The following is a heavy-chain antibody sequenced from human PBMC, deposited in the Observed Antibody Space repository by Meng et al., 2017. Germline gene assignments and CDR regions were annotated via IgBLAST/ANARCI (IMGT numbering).Heavy chain of an antibody. V-gene: IGHV1-2*06. J-gene: IGHJ4*02. CDR1: GYTFTGYY. D-gene: IGHD3-9*01. CDR2: INPNSGGT. Sequence: QGQLVQSGGEVKKPGSSVKVSCKASGYTFTGYYMHWVRQAPGQGLEWMGRINPNSGGTNYAQKFQGRVTMTRDTSIGTAYMELSRLRSDDTAVYYCAREAITNYDILTGYPDYWGQGTLVTVSS. CDR3: AREAITNYDILTGYPDY.